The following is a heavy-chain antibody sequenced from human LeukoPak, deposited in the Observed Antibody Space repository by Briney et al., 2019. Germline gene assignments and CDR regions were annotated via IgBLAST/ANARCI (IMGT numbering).Heavy chain of an antibody. CDR2: INHSGST. D-gene: IGHD3-9*01. CDR1: GGSFSGYY. CDR3: ARGSVGYYDILTDHQGRGYYFDY. J-gene: IGHJ4*02. V-gene: IGHV4-34*01. Sequence: PSETLSLTCAVCGGSFSGYYWSWIRQPPGKGLEWIGEINHSGSTNYNPSLKSRVTISVDTSKSQFSLKLSSVTAADTAVYYCARGSVGYYDILTDHQGRGYYFDYWGQGTLVTVSS.